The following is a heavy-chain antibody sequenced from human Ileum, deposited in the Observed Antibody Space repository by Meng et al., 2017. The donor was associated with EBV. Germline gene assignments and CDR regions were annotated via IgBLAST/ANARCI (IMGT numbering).Heavy chain of an antibody. CDR2: INHSGST. J-gene: IGHJ5*02. Sequence: QAQHPQWGAGLLKASETLSLTCAVYGGFFSGYYWSWIRQSPGKGLEWIGEINHSGSTNYNPSLKSRVTISVDTSKNQFSLKLTSVTAADTAVYYCAREARSSGYHPGIGPWGQGTLVTVSS. CDR1: GGFFSGYY. CDR3: AREARSSGYHPGIGP. D-gene: IGHD3-22*01. V-gene: IGHV4-34*02.